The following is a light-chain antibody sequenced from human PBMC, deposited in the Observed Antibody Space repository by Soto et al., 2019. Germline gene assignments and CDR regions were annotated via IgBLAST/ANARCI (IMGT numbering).Light chain of an antibody. CDR3: QQYAGSPIT. V-gene: IGKV3-20*01. J-gene: IGKJ5*01. CDR1: QIVRSRY. CDR2: GAS. Sequence: ETVSKQSPGTLSLNPGERATVSCRASQIVRSRYLAWYQQKPGQAPRVLIYGASSRASGIPDRFSGSGSETDFTLTISRLEPEDFALYYCQQYAGSPITFGQGTLLEV.